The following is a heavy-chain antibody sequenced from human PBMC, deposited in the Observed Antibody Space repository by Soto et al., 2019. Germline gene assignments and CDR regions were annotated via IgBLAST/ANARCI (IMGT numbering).Heavy chain of an antibody. CDR1: GYTFTSYY. Sequence: ASVKVSCKASGYTFTSYYMHWVRQAPGQGLEWMGIINPSGGSTSYAQKFQGRVTMTRDTSTSTVYMELSSLRSEDTAVYYCARGLYYDSSGRMGAFHISGPGTMVTVSS. CDR2: INPSGGST. CDR3: ARGLYYDSSGRMGAFHI. D-gene: IGHD3-22*01. V-gene: IGHV1-46*01. J-gene: IGHJ3*02.